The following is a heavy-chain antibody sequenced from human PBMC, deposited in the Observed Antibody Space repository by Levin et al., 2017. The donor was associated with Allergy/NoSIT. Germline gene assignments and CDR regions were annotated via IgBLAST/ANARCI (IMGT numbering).Heavy chain of an antibody. CDR3: AREKGGTRGWYTVDY. V-gene: IGHV3-23*01. Sequence: AGESLKISCAASGFTFTSYAITWVRQAPGKGLEWISAIRGSGEGTYYADSVEGRFTVSRDNSKDTVYLQMNSLRGEDTAVYFCAREKGGTRGWYTVDYWGQGALVIVSP. CDR1: GFTFTSYA. D-gene: IGHD6-19*01. J-gene: IGHJ4*02. CDR2: IRGSGEGT.